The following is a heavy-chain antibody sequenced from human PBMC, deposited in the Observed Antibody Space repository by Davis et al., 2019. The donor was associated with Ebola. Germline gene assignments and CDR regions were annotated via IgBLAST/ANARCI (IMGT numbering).Heavy chain of an antibody. CDR1: GYSFTSYW. CDR3: ARHAQNVYYYDSSGYYFDY. J-gene: IGHJ4*02. Sequence: GESLKISCKGSGYSFTSYWISWVRQMPGKGLEWMGRIDPSDSYTNYSPSFQGHVTISADKSISTAYLQWSSLKASDTAMYYCARHAQNVYYYDSSGYYFDYWGQGTLVTVSS. D-gene: IGHD3-22*01. V-gene: IGHV5-10-1*01. CDR2: IDPSDSYT.